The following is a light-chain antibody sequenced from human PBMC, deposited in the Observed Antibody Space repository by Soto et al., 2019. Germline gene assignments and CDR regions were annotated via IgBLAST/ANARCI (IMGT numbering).Light chain of an antibody. CDR2: GAS. CDR1: QSVSSS. Sequence: EIVLTQSPGTLSLSPGERATLSCRASQSVSSSLAWYRQKPGQAPRLLICGASGRATGIPDRFSGSGSGPDFTLTISRLEPEDCTVYFCQHYGSSRTFGQGTKVEI. CDR3: QHYGSSRT. J-gene: IGKJ1*01. V-gene: IGKV3-20*01.